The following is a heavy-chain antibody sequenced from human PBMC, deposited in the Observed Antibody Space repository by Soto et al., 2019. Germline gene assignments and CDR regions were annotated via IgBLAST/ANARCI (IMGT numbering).Heavy chain of an antibody. D-gene: IGHD6-13*01. Sequence: GGSLRLSCAASGFTFDDYAMHWVRQAPGKGLEWVSGISWNSGSIGYADSVKGRFTISRDNAKNSLYLQMNSLRAEDTALYYCAKDLAAAALLMNFQHWGQGTLVTVSS. CDR3: AKDLAAAALLMNFQH. V-gene: IGHV3-9*01. CDR1: GFTFDDYA. CDR2: ISWNSGSI. J-gene: IGHJ1*01.